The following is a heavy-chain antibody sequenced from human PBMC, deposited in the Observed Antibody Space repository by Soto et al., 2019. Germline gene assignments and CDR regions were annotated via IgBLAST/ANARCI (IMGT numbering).Heavy chain of an antibody. Sequence: ASVKVSCKASGGTFSSYGISWVRQAPGQGLEWMGWISAYNGNTNYAQKLQGRVTMTTDTSTSTAYMELRSLRSDDTAVYYCARDEVGATTFDYWGQGTLVTVSS. V-gene: IGHV1-18*01. J-gene: IGHJ4*02. CDR2: ISAYNGNT. CDR1: GGTFSSYG. CDR3: ARDEVGATTFDY. D-gene: IGHD1-26*01.